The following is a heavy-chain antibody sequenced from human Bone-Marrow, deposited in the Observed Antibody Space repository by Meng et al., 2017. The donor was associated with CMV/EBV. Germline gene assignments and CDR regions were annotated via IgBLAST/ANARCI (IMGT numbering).Heavy chain of an antibody. V-gene: IGHV3-30*04. CDR1: GFTFSSYA. D-gene: IGHD3-22*01. CDR2: ISYDGSNK. CDR3: VKNDRWSKFAG. Sequence: GGSLRLSCAASGFTFSSYAMHWVRQAPGKGLEWVAVISYDGSNKYYADSVKGRFTISRDNSKNTLYLQMNNLRPEDTAVYYCVKNDRWSKFAGWGQGTLVTVSS. J-gene: IGHJ4*02.